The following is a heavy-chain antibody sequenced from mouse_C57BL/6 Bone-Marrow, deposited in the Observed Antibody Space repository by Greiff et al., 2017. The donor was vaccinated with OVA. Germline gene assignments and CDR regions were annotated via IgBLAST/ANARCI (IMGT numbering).Heavy chain of an antibody. D-gene: IGHD1-1*01. J-gene: IGHJ2*01. CDR2: ISYDGSN. V-gene: IGHV3-6*01. Sequence: EVHLVESGPGLVKPSQSLSLTCSVTGYSITSGYYWNWIRQFPGNKLEWMGYISYDGSNNYNPSLKNRISITRDTSKNQFFLKLNSVTTEDTATEYCARDYYGSSFDYWGQGTTLTVSS. CDR1: GYSITSGYY. CDR3: ARDYYGSSFDY.